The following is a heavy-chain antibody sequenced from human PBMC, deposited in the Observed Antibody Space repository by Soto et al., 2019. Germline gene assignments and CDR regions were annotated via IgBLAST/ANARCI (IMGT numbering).Heavy chain of an antibody. Sequence: AASVKVSCKXSGYTFTSYAMHWVRQAPGQRLEWMGWINAGNGNTKYSQKFQGRVTITRDTSASTAYMELSSLKASDTAMYYCARRPLSEGTAAAISLGMDVWGQGTTVTVSS. J-gene: IGHJ6*02. CDR2: INAGNGNT. D-gene: IGHD2-2*01. V-gene: IGHV1-3*01. CDR3: ARRPLSEGTAAAISLGMDV. CDR1: GYTFTSYA.